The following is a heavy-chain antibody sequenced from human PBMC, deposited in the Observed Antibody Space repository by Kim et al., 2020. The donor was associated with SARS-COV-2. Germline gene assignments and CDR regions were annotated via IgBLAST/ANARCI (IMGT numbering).Heavy chain of an antibody. CDR3: ASRHLVRSGHY. J-gene: IGHJ4*02. Sequence: SETLSLTCAVSGGSISSSNWWSWVRQPPGKGLEWIGEIYHSGSTNYNQSLKSRVTISVDKSKNQFSLKLSSVTAADTAVYYCASRHLVRSGHYWGQGTLVTVSS. D-gene: IGHD2-2*01. V-gene: IGHV4-4*02. CDR1: GGSISSSNW. CDR2: IYHSGST.